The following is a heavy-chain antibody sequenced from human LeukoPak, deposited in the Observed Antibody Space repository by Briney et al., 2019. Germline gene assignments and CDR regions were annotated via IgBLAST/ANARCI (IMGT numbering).Heavy chain of an antibody. D-gene: IGHD1-26*01. CDR2: IKSDGSSV. V-gene: IGHV3-74*01. Sequence: GGFLRLSCAASGFTFSSHWMHWVRQTPGKGLVWVSRIKSDGSSVDYADSVKGRFTISRDNAKNTLYLQMSSLRAEDMAVYYCVRDGVGAPPFDYWGQGALVTVSS. CDR1: GFTFSSHW. J-gene: IGHJ4*02. CDR3: VRDGVGAPPFDY.